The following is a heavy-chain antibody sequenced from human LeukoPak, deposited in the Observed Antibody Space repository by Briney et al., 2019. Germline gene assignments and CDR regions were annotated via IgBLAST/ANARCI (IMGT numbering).Heavy chain of an antibody. CDR1: GGSFSGYY. Sequence: SETLSLTCADYGGSFSGYYWSWIRQPPGKGLEWIGEINHSGSTNYNPSLKSRVTISADTSKNQFSLKLSSVTAADTAVYYCARGVSSYDILTGYQFDYWGQGTLVTVSS. J-gene: IGHJ4*02. D-gene: IGHD3-9*01. V-gene: IGHV4-34*01. CDR2: INHSGST. CDR3: ARGVSSYDILTGYQFDY.